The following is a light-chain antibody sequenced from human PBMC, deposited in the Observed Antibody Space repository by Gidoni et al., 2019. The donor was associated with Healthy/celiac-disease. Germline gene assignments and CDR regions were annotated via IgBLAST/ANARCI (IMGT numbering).Light chain of an antibody. V-gene: IGLV1-51*01. CDR3: GTWDSSLSAWV. CDR1: SSNIGNNY. Sequence: QSVLTQPPSVSAAPGQKVTISCSGISSNIGNNYVSWYQQLPGTAPKLLIYDNNKRPSGIPDRFSGSKSGTSATLGITGLQTGDDADYYCGTWDSSLSAWVFGGGTKLTVL. J-gene: IGLJ3*02. CDR2: DNN.